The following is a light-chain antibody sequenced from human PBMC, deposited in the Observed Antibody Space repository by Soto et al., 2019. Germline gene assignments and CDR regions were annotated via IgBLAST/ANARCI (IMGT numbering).Light chain of an antibody. CDR2: DVS. V-gene: IGLV2-14*03. Sequence: QSLLTKPASVSGSPGQSITISCTGTSSDVGGYNYVSWYQHHPGKAPKLMIYDVSNRPSGVSNRFSGSKSGNTASLTISGLQPEDEADYYCCSYTTSNTRQIVFGTGTKVTVL. CDR3: CSYTTSNTRQIV. CDR1: SSDVGGYNY. J-gene: IGLJ1*01.